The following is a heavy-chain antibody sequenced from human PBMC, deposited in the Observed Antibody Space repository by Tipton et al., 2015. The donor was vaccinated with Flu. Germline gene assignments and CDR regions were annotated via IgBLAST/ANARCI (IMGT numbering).Heavy chain of an antibody. CDR1: GGSISTYY. D-gene: IGHD6-19*01. CDR2: IFYSGST. J-gene: IGHJ4*02. Sequence: TLSLTCTVSGGSISTYYWSWIRQPPGKGLQYIGHIFYSGSTNYNPSLKSRVTISVDTSKNQFSLKLSSVTAADTAVYYCARLDTVAGVEESYFDYWGQGTLVTVSS. V-gene: IGHV4-59*08. CDR3: ARLDTVAGVEESYFDY.